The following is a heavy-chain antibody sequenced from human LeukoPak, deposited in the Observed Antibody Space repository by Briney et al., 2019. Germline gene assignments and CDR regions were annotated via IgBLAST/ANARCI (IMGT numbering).Heavy chain of an antibody. Sequence: GGSLRLSCAASGFIFSDYYMTWIRPGPGKGLEWVSYIGNGDNSIYYADSVKGRFTISRDNAENSLYLQMSSLRAEDTAVYYCARGKSGYCGGGSCRHYFDSWGQGTLVTVSS. CDR1: GFIFSDYY. J-gene: IGHJ4*02. CDR2: IGNGDNSI. D-gene: IGHD2-15*01. V-gene: IGHV3-11*01. CDR3: ARGKSGYCGGGSCRHYFDS.